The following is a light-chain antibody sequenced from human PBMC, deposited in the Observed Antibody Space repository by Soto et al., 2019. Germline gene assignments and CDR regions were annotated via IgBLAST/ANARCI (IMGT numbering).Light chain of an antibody. V-gene: IGKV3-15*01. CDR1: QSVSDN. CDR2: SAS. CDR3: QQRNNWPAIS. J-gene: IGKJ5*01. Sequence: EILMTQSPATLSVSPGERVTLPCRVSQSVSDNVAWYQQRPGQSPRLLMHSASTRATGIPARFSGSGSGTDFTLNISSLEPEDFAVYYCQQRNNWPAISFGQGTRLEI.